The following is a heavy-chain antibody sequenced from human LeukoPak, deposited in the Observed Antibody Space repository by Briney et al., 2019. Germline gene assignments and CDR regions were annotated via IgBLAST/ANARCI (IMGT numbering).Heavy chain of an antibody. V-gene: IGHV1-3*01. J-gene: IGHJ6*03. CDR1: GYTFTGYA. Sequence: GASVKVSCKASGYTFTGYAIHWVRQAPGQRLEWMGWINAGNGNTKYSQKFQDRVTIARDTSASTAYMELSSLRSEDTAVYYCASLSSSSGLYYYYYYMDVWGKGTTVTVSS. CDR3: ASLSSSSGLYYYYYYMDV. D-gene: IGHD6-6*01. CDR2: INAGNGNT.